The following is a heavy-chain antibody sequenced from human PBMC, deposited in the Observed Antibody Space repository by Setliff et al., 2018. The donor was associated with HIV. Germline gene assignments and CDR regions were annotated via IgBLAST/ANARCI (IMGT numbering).Heavy chain of an antibody. V-gene: IGHV3-66*01. CDR1: GFTVSSNY. Sequence: GGSLRLSCAASGFTVSSNYMSWVRQAPGKGLEWVSVIYSGGTTYYADSVKGRFTISRDNAKNSLYLQMNSLTVEDTAVYYCARPRVAYSYGSLDYWGQGTLVTVSS. CDR3: ARPRVAYSYGSLDY. J-gene: IGHJ4*02. CDR2: IYSGGTT. D-gene: IGHD5-18*01.